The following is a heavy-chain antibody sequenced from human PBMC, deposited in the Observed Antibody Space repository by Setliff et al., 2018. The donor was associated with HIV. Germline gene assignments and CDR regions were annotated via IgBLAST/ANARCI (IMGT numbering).Heavy chain of an antibody. J-gene: IGHJ3*02. CDR3: ALRQRGGLVGAGNAFDI. D-gene: IGHD1-26*01. Sequence: GGSLRLSCAASGFTFSDYYMSWIRQAPGKGLEWVSYISNSGSTIYYADSVKGRFSISRDNAKNSLYLQMNSLRAEDTAKYYCALRQRGGLVGAGNAFDIWGQGTMVTVSS. CDR2: ISNSGSTI. V-gene: IGHV3-11*01. CDR1: GFTFSDYY.